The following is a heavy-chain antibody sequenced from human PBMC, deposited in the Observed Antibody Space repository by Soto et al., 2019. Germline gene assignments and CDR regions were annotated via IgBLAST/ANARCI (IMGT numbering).Heavy chain of an antibody. CDR3: ARGLNRLGLYAFDI. D-gene: IGHD7-27*01. Sequence: ASVKVSCKASGYTFTGYYMHWVRQAPGQGLEWMGWINPNSGGTNYAQKFQGWVTMTRDTSISTAYMELSRLRSDDTAVYYCARGLNRLGLYAFDIWGQGTMVTVSS. J-gene: IGHJ3*02. V-gene: IGHV1-2*04. CDR1: GYTFTGYY. CDR2: INPNSGGT.